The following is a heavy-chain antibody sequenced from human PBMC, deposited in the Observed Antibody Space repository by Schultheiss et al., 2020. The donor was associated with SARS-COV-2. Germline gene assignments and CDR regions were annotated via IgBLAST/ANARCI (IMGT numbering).Heavy chain of an antibody. J-gene: IGHJ6*02. CDR1: GFTFSSHA. Sequence: GESLKISCAASGFTFSSHAMHWVRQAPGKGLEWVAVISYDGSNKYYADSVKGRFTISRDNSKNTLYLQMNSLRAEDTAVYYCAREKVEAVALYYYYYGMDVWGQGTTVTVSS. CDR2: ISYDGSNK. D-gene: IGHD6-19*01. V-gene: IGHV3-30*04. CDR3: AREKVEAVALYYYYYGMDV.